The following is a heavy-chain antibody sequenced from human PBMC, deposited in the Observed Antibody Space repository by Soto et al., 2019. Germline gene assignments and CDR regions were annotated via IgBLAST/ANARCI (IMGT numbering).Heavy chain of an antibody. CDR2: ISGDGTTI. CDR1: GFPFSYYW. Sequence: DVQLVESGGDSVQPGGSLRLSCAASGFPFSYYWMHWVRHTPGKGLEWVSRISGDGTTIYYADSVTGRFTVSRDNAKNTLALQMSGLGAEDTAVYYCAREYYGLLTGYYNDHWGQGTLVSVSS. V-gene: IGHV3-74*01. D-gene: IGHD3-9*01. CDR3: AREYYGLLTGYYNDH. J-gene: IGHJ4*02.